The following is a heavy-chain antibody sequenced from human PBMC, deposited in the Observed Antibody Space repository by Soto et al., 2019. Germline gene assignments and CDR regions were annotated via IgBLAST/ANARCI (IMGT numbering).Heavy chain of an antibody. CDR2: ISGSGGST. D-gene: IGHD6-19*01. V-gene: IGHV3-23*01. J-gene: IGHJ4*02. Sequence: GESLKISCAASGFTFSSYAMSWVRQAPGKGLEWVSAISGSGGSTYYADSVKGRFTISRDNSKNTLYLQMNSLRAEDTAVYYCAKDTPKVALLESSGKLRRYFDYWGQGTLVTVSS. CDR1: GFTFSSYA. CDR3: AKDTPKVALLESSGKLRRYFDY.